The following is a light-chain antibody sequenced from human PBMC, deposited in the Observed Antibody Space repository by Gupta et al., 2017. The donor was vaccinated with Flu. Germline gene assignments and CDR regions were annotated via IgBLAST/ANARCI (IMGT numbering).Light chain of an antibody. CDR3: QQQHSCSPPRT. CDR1: QSLSSY. Sequence: IVMTQSPATLSLSPGERATISCRATQSLSSYLPWYQQKPGQTPRLLIFDASSRATGIPPRLSFSGSGTDFTLTISSREPQDFAFYYWQQQHSCSPPRTFGAGTKVEIK. V-gene: IGKV3-11*01. CDR2: DAS. J-gene: IGKJ4*02.